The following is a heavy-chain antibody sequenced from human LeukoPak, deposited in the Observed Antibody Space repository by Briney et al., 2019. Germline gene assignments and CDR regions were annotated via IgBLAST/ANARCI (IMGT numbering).Heavy chain of an antibody. CDR3: ARALSIAAREGLNGMDV. Sequence: SETLSLTCALYGEPFSGYYWSWIRQPPGKGLEWIGEINHSGSTNYNPSLKSRATISVDTSKNQFSLKLSSVTAADTAVYYCARALSIAAREGLNGMDVWGQGTTVTVSS. CDR2: INHSGST. D-gene: IGHD6-6*01. J-gene: IGHJ6*02. CDR1: GEPFSGYY. V-gene: IGHV4-34*01.